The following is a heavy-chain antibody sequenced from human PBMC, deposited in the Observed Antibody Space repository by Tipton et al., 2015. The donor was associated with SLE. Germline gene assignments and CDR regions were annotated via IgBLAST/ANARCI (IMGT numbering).Heavy chain of an antibody. CDR3: ARAANHFDFWSGSFDL. V-gene: IGHV3-7*01. CDR1: GFNFRDYE. Sequence: SLRLSCAASGFNFRDYEMNWVRQAPGKGLEWVANIKQDGSEKYYVDSVKGRFTIFRDNARNSLFLQMNSLRAEDTSVYFCARAANHFDFWSGSFDLWGKGTMVTVSS. CDR2: IKQDGSEK. J-gene: IGHJ3*01. D-gene: IGHD3-3*01.